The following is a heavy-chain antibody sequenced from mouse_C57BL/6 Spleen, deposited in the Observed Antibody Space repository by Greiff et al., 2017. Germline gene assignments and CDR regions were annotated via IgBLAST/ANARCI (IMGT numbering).Heavy chain of an antibody. CDR2: INPSSGYT. CDR3: ARDTTVVEGAMDY. Sequence: VQLQQSGAELARPGASVKMSCKASGYTFTSYTMHWVKQRPGQGLEWIGYINPSSGYTKYNQKFKDKATLTADKSSSTAYMQLSSLTSEDSAVYYCARDTTVVEGAMDYWGQGTSVTVSS. V-gene: IGHV1-4*01. CDR1: GYTFTSYT. D-gene: IGHD1-1*01. J-gene: IGHJ4*01.